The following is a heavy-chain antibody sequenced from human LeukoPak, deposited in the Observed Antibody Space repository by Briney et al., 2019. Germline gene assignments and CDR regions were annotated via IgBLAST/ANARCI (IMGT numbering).Heavy chain of an antibody. J-gene: IGHJ4*02. CDR1: GYSISSGYY. D-gene: IGHD1-20*01. CDR2: SSHGGNT. CDR3: ARTGNNFKDTFDS. Sequence: SETLSLTCAVSGYSISSGYYWNWIRQPPGQGLEWIGESSHGGNTKYNPSLKSRVTISVDTSKNQFSLKLSSVTAADTAVYYCARTGNNFKDTFDSWGQGTLVTVSS. V-gene: IGHV4-38-2*01.